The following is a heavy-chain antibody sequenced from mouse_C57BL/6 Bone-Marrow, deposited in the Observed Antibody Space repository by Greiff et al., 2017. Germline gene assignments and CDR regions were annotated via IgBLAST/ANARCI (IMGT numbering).Heavy chain of an antibody. J-gene: IGHJ1*03. CDR2: IYPRSGNT. Sequence: QVQLQQSGAELARPGASVKLSCKASGYTFTSYGISWVKQRAGQGLEWIGEIYPRSGNTYYNEKFKGKATLTADKSSSTAYMELRSLTSEDSAVYFCARPHPWYFDVWGTGTTVTVSS. V-gene: IGHV1-81*01. CDR1: GYTFTSYG. CDR3: ARPHPWYFDV.